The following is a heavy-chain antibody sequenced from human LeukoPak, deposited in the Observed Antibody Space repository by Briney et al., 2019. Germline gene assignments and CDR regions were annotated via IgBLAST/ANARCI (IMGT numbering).Heavy chain of an antibody. CDR2: IRYDGSNK. J-gene: IGHJ6*03. V-gene: IGHV3-30*02. D-gene: IGHD6-19*01. CDR1: GFTFSSYG. CDR3: AKDPAYSSGWYRRYDYYYMDV. Sequence: GGSLRLSCAASGFTFSSYGMHWVRQAPGKGLEWVAFIRYDGSNKYYADSVKGRFTISRDNSKNTLYLQMNSLRAEDTAVYYCAKDPAYSSGWYRRYDYYYMDVWGKGTTVTISS.